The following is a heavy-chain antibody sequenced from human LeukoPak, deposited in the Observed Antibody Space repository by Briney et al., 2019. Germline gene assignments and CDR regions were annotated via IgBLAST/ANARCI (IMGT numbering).Heavy chain of an antibody. CDR2: ISYDGSNK. D-gene: IGHD2-8*01. CDR3: ARDPTNMKAFDI. J-gene: IGHJ3*02. Sequence: PGGSLRLSCAASGFTFSSYAMHWVRQAPGKGLEWVAVISYDGSNKYYADSVKGRFTISRDNSKNTLYLQMNSLGAEDTAVYYCARDPTNMKAFDIWGQGTMVTVSS. V-gene: IGHV3-30-3*01. CDR1: GFTFSSYA.